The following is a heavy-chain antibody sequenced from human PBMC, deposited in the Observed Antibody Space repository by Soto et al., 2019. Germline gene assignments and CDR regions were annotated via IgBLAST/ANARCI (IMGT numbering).Heavy chain of an antibody. D-gene: IGHD2-2*01. CDR3: AHSNFGPRCSSTSCALADY. CDR2: IYWDDDK. J-gene: IGHJ4*02. CDR1: GFSLSTSGVG. Sequence: QITLKESGPTLVKPTQTLTLTCTFSGFSLSTSGVGVGWIRQPPGKALEWLALIYWDDDKRYSPSLKSRLTITKDTSNNQVVLTMTNMDPVDTATYYCAHSNFGPRCSSTSCALADYWGQGTLVTVSS. V-gene: IGHV2-5*02.